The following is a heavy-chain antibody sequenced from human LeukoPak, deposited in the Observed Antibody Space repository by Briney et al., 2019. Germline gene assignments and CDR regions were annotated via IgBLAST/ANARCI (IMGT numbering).Heavy chain of an antibody. CDR1: GFTFSNYA. D-gene: IGHD2-21*01. CDR2: ISGSGGST. J-gene: IGHJ3*02. V-gene: IGHV3-23*01. Sequence: PGGTLRLSCAASGFTFSNYAMSWVRQAPGKGLEWVSGISGSGGSTYYADSVKGRFTVSRDNSKNTLFLHINSLRAEDTAVYYCARDATYLDAFDIWGQGTMVTVSS. CDR3: ARDATYLDAFDI.